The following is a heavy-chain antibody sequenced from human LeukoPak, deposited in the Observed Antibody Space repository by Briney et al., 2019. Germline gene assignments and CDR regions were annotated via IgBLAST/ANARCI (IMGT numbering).Heavy chain of an antibody. CDR1: GYTFTSYG. CDR2: ISAYNGNT. Sequence: ASVKVSCKASGYTFTSYGISWVRQAPGQGLKWMGWISAYNGNTNYAQKLQGRVTMTTDTSTSTAYMELRSLRSDDTAVYYCARDRTRSVAGSSPHYYGMDVWGQGTTVTVSS. J-gene: IGHJ6*02. V-gene: IGHV1-18*01. CDR3: ARDRTRSVAGSSPHYYGMDV. D-gene: IGHD6-19*01.